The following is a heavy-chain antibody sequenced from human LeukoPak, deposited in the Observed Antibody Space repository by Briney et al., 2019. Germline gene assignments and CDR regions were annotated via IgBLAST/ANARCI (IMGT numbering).Heavy chain of an antibody. V-gene: IGHV4-30-4*02. J-gene: IGHJ6*02. Sequence: SETLSLTCTVSGGSISSGDYYWSWIRQPPGKGLEWIGYIYYSGITYYNPSLKSRVTISVDTSKNQFSLKLSSVTAADTAVYYCARGPGYDDNTGYAFQMDVWGQGTTVTVSS. CDR2: IYYSGIT. D-gene: IGHD3-22*01. CDR1: GGSISSGDYY. CDR3: ARGPGYDDNTGYAFQMDV.